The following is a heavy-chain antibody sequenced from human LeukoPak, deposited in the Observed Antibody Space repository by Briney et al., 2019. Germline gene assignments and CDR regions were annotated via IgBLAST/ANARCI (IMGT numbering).Heavy chain of an antibody. Sequence: PGGSLRLSCAASGFTFSTYGMTWVRQAPGKGLEWVSAISGSGGSTYYADSVKGRFTISRDNARNSLYLQMNNLRVEDTAIYYCARDYTGGWNDYWGQGTQVTVSS. J-gene: IGHJ4*02. CDR1: GFTFSTYG. CDR3: ARDYTGGWNDY. V-gene: IGHV3-23*01. D-gene: IGHD7-27*01. CDR2: ISGSGGST.